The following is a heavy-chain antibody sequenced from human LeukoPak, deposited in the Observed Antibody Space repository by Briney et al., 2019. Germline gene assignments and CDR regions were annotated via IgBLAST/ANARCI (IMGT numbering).Heavy chain of an antibody. D-gene: IGHD2-21*02. CDR1: GFTISTYS. V-gene: IGHV3-21*01. J-gene: IGHJ3*02. CDR2: ISSSSTYI. Sequence: GGSLRLSCAASGFTISTYSMNWVRQAPGKGLEWVSSISSSSTYIYYADSVKGRFTISRDNAKNSLYLQMNSLRAEDTAVYYCARRSYCGGDCYGSDAFDIWGQGTMVTVSS. CDR3: ARRSYCGGDCYGSDAFDI.